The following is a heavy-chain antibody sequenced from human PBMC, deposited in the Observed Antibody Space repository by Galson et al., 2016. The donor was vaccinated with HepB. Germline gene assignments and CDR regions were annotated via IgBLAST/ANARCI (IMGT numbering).Heavy chain of an antibody. J-gene: IGHJ4*02. CDR2: VDESGGT. D-gene: IGHD1-26*01. CDR3: ARGRLGGAAN. CDR1: GGSIRNSGYH. Sequence: SETLSLTCIVSGGSIRNSGYHWGWIRQPPGKDLEWIGSVDESGGTYTNPSLKSRVSMSVDTSKDHFSLKLRSVTAADTAVYYCARGRLGGAANWGQGTLVTVSS. V-gene: IGHV4-39*02.